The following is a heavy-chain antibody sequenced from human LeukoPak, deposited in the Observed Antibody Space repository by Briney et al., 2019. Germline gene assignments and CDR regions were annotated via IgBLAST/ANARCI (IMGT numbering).Heavy chain of an antibody. CDR3: ARDYYGSGSYYKALY. J-gene: IGHJ4*02. V-gene: IGHV3-48*01. Sequence: TGGSLRLSCAASGFTFSSYSMNWVRQAPGKGLEWVSYISSSSSTIYYADSVKGRFTISRDNAKNSLYLQMNSLRAEDTAVYYCARDYYGSGSYYKALYWGQGTLVTVSS. D-gene: IGHD3-10*01. CDR2: ISSSSSTI. CDR1: GFTFSSYS.